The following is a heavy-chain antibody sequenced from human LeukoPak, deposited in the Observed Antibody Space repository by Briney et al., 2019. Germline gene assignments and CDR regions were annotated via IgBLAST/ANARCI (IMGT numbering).Heavy chain of an antibody. D-gene: IGHD3-10*01. Sequence: GGSLRLSCAASGFTFSSYAMSWVRQAPGKGLDWVSAISGSGGSTYYADSVKGRFTISRDNSKNTLYLQVNSLKTEDTAVYYCTTDSPHGSGIFDYWGQGTLVTVSS. CDR1: GFTFSSYA. CDR2: ISGSGGST. V-gene: IGHV3-23*01. J-gene: IGHJ4*02. CDR3: TTDSPHGSGIFDY.